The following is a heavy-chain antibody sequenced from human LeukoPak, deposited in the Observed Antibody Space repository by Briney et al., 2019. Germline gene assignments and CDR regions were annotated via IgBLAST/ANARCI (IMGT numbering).Heavy chain of an antibody. Sequence: GGSLRLSCAASGFTFGSYAMSWVRHAPGMGLEWVSSISGRGAGTYYADSVKGRFTISRDNSKNMLYLQLNSLRTEDTAVYYCARLATVVDPYWGQGALVTVSS. V-gene: IGHV3-23*01. CDR1: GFTFGSYA. J-gene: IGHJ4*02. CDR3: ARLATVVDPY. D-gene: IGHD2-15*01. CDR2: ISGRGAGT.